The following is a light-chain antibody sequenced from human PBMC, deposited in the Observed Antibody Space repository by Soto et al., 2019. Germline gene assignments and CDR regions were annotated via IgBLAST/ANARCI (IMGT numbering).Light chain of an antibody. CDR2: EVS. J-gene: IGLJ2*01. CDR3: SSYSSSTLVV. Sequence: QSALTQPASVSGSPGQSITISCTGTSSDVGSYNYVSWYQQHPGKAPKLMIYEVSNRPSGVSNRFSGSKSGNTASLTISGLQAEDEADYYCSSYSSSTLVVFGGGTKVTVL. CDR1: SSDVGSYNY. V-gene: IGLV2-14*01.